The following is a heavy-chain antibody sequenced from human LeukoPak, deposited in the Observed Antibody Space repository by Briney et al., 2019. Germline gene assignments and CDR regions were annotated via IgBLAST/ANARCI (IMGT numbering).Heavy chain of an antibody. CDR1: GFTFSSYA. Sequence: PGGSLRLSCAASGFTFSSYAMHWVRQAPGKGLEWVAVISYDGSNKYYADSVKGRFTISRDNSKNTLYLQMNSLRAEDTAVYYCARGQEGGDYVAFDIWGQGTMVTVSS. D-gene: IGHD4-17*01. CDR3: ARGQEGGDYVAFDI. J-gene: IGHJ3*02. CDR2: ISYDGSNK. V-gene: IGHV3-30-3*01.